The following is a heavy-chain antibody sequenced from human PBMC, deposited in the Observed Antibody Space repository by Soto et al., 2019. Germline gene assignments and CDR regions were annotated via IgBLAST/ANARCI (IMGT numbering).Heavy chain of an antibody. Sequence: QVQLVQSGAEVKKPGASVKVSCKASGYTFTSYDIYWVRQATGQGLEWMGWMNPNSGNTGYAQKFQGRVTMTRHTSIRTAYMELSSLRSEHTAVYYCARSTNDYGDRHWGQGTLLTVSS. V-gene: IGHV1-8*01. CDR1: GYTFTSYD. CDR2: MNPNSGNT. D-gene: IGHD4-17*01. CDR3: ARSTNDYGDRH. J-gene: IGHJ4*02.